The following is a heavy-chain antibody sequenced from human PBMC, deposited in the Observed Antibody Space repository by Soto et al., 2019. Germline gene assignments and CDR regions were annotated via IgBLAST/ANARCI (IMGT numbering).Heavy chain of an antibody. Sequence: PGGSLRLSCVGSGFTFSTYSINWVRQAPGKGLEWVSSISSRSDIYYADSVKGRYTISRDNAKNSVSLQMNSLRAEDTAVYYCAREYTAWPLAYGLDVWGQGTTVTVSS. CDR2: ISSRSDI. CDR1: GFTFSTYS. J-gene: IGHJ6*02. V-gene: IGHV3-21*01. D-gene: IGHD2-2*02. CDR3: AREYTAWPLAYGLDV.